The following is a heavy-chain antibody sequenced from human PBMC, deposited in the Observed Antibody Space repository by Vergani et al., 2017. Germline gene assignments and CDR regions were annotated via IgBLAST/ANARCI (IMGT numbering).Heavy chain of an antibody. CDR2: ISYDGSNK. CDR3: AKDLRVAVVNDAFDI. Sequence: VQLVESGGGLVQPGGSLRLSCAASGFTFSSYGMHWVRQAPGKGLEWVAVISYDGSNKYYADSVKGRFTISRDNSKNTLYLQMNSLRAEDTAVYYCAKDLRVAVVNDAFDIWGQGTLVTVSS. V-gene: IGHV3-30*18. CDR1: GFTFSSYG. J-gene: IGHJ3*02. D-gene: IGHD3-22*01.